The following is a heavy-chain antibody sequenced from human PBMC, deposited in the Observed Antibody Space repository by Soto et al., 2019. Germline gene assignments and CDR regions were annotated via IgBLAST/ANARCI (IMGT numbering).Heavy chain of an antibody. CDR3: ARGAYGMDV. CDR1: RGSISRYY. J-gene: IGHJ6*02. CDR2: IYYSGST. Sequence: SETLSLTCTVARGSISRYYWSWIRQPPGKGLEWIGYIYYSGSTNYNPSLKSRVTISVDTSKNQFSLKLSSVTAADTAVYYCARGAYGMDVWGQGTTVTVSS. V-gene: IGHV4-59*01.